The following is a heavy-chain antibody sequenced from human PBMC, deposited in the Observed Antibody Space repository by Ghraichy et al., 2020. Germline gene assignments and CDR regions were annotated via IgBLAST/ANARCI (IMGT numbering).Heavy chain of an antibody. J-gene: IGHJ6*02. D-gene: IGHD5-18*01. CDR2: INHSGST. V-gene: IGHV4-34*01. CDR3: ARGSGYSYGYFVPSYYYGMDV. CDR1: GGSFSGYY. Sequence: SETLSLTCAVYGGSFSGYYWSWIRQPPGKGLEWIGEINHSGSTNYNPSLKSRVTISVDTSKNQFSLKLSSVTAADTAVYYCARGSGYSYGYFVPSYYYGMDVWGQGTTVTVSS.